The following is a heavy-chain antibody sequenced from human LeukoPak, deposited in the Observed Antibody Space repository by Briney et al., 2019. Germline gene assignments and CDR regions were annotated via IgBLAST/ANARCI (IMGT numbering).Heavy chain of an antibody. J-gene: IGHJ4*02. Sequence: GGSLRPSCAASGFTFSSYAMHWVRQAPGKGLEWVAVISYDGSNKYYADSVKGRFTISRDNSKNTLYLQMNSLRAEDTAVYYCARDPGYSYGLPSYWGQGTLVTVSS. CDR1: GFTFSSYA. CDR2: ISYDGSNK. D-gene: IGHD5-18*01. V-gene: IGHV3-30-3*01. CDR3: ARDPGYSYGLPSY.